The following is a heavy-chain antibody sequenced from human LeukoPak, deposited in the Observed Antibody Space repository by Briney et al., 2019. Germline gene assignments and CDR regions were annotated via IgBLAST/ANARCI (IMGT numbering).Heavy chain of an antibody. V-gene: IGHV3-23*01. CDR2: ISGSGGTT. CDR3: AKDWDYYDSKFDY. D-gene: IGHD3-22*01. J-gene: IGHJ4*02. Sequence: GGSLRLSCAASGFTFSSYAMSWVRQAPGKGLEWVSGISGSGGTTDYADSVKGRFTISRDNSKNTLYLQMNSLRAEDTAVYYCAKDWDYYDSKFDYWGQGTLVTVSS. CDR1: GFTFSSYA.